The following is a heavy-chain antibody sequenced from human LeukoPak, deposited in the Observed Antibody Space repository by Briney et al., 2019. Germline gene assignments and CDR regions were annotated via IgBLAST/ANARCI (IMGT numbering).Heavy chain of an antibody. V-gene: IGHV1-2*02. CDR1: GYTFTGYY. Sequence: ASVKVSCKASGYTFTGYYMHWVRQAPGQGLEWMGWINPNSGGTNYAQKFQGRVTMIRDTSISTAYMELSRLRSDDTAVYYCARGYCSSTSCYADWFDPWGQGTLVTVSS. J-gene: IGHJ5*02. CDR3: ARGYCSSTSCYADWFDP. CDR2: INPNSGGT. D-gene: IGHD2-2*01.